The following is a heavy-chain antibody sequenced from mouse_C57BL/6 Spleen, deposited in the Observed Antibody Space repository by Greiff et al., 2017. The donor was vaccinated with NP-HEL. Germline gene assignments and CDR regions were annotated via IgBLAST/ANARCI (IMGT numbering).Heavy chain of an antibody. CDR2: IDPETGGT. CDR1: GYAFTDYE. V-gene: IGHV1-15*01. CDR3: TRERETTPYYFDY. J-gene: IGHJ2*01. Sequence: VQLQQSGAELVRPGASVTLSCKASGYAFTDYEMHWVKQTPVHGLEWIGAIDPETGGTAYNQKFKGKAILTADKSSSTAYMELRSLTSEDSAVYYCTRERETTPYYFDYWGQGTTLTVSS. D-gene: IGHD1-1*01.